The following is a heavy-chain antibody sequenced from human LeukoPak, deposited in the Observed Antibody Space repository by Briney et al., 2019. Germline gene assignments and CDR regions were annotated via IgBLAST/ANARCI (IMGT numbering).Heavy chain of an antibody. CDR2: FDPEDGET. CDR3: ATLGYYDFWSGSE. D-gene: IGHD3-3*01. Sequence: GASVKVSCKVSGYTLTELSVHWVRQAPGKGLEWMGGFDPEDGETIYAQKFQGRVTMTEDTSTDTAYMELSSLRSEDTAVYYCATLGYYDFWSGSEWGQGTLVTVSS. J-gene: IGHJ4*02. CDR1: GYTLTELS. V-gene: IGHV1-24*01.